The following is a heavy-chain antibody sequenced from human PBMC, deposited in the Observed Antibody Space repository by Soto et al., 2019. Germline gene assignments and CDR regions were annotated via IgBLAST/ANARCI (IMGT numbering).Heavy chain of an antibody. J-gene: IGHJ6*02. Sequence: LSLTCTVSGGSISSYYWSWIRQPPGKGLEWIGYIYYSGSTNYNPSLKSRVTISVDTSKNQFSLKLSSVTAADTAVYYCARGRGSGSSFYYYGMDVWGQGTTVTV. CDR3: ARGRGSGSSFYYYGMDV. CDR2: IYYSGST. V-gene: IGHV4-59*01. CDR1: GGSISSYY. D-gene: IGHD3-10*01.